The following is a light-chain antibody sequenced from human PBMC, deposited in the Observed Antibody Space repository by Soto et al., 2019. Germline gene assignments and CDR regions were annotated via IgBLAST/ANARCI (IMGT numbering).Light chain of an antibody. V-gene: IGKV1-12*01. CDR3: QQGNSFPFT. Sequence: DIQMTQSPSSVSVSVGDRVTITCRASRGIGSWLAWYQQKPGKAPNLLIYSASSLQSGVPPRFSGSGSGTDFTLTISSLQPEDFATYYWQQGNSFPFTFGQGTRLEIK. CDR2: SAS. J-gene: IGKJ5*01. CDR1: RGIGSW.